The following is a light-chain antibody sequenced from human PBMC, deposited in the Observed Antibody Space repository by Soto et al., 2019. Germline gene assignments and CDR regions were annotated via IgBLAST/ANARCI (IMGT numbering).Light chain of an antibody. Sequence: QSALTQPASVSESPGQSITIPCTGTSSDIGAYNYVSWYQQSPGKAPKLLIFDVTNRPSGVSNRFSGSKSGNTASLSISGLQAEDEAIYYCSSYTSISSLVVFGGGTKLTVL. CDR2: DVT. V-gene: IGLV2-14*01. CDR1: SSDIGAYNY. J-gene: IGLJ2*01. CDR3: SSYTSISSLVV.